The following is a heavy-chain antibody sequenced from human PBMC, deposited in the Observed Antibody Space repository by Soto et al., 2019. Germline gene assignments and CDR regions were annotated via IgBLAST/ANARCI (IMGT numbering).Heavy chain of an antibody. J-gene: IGHJ4*02. D-gene: IGHD3-22*01. CDR2: ISYDGSNK. CDR3: ARAAGGYYYDSSGYQYDY. Sequence: GGSLRLSCAASGFTFSSYAMHWVRQAPGKGLEWVAVISYDGSNKYYADSVKGRFTISRDNSKNTLYLQMNSLRAEDTAVYYCARAAGGYYYDSSGYQYDYWGQGTLVTVSS. V-gene: IGHV3-30-3*01. CDR1: GFTFSSYA.